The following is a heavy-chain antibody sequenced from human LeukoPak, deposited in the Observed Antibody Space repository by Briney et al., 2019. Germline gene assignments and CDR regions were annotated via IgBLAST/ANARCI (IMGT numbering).Heavy chain of an antibody. Sequence: PGGSLRLSCAASGFTFSSYAMSWVRQAPGKGLEWVSSISSSSSYIYYADSVKGRFTISRDNAKNSLYLQMNSLRAEDTAVYYCARGGGYWAFDIWGQGTMVTVSS. CDR1: GFTFSSYA. CDR2: ISSSSSYI. V-gene: IGHV3-21*01. D-gene: IGHD2-21*02. CDR3: ARGGGYWAFDI. J-gene: IGHJ3*02.